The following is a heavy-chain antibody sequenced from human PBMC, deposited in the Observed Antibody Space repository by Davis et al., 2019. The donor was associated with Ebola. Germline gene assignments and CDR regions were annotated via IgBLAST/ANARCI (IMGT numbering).Heavy chain of an antibody. V-gene: IGHV4-34*01. CDR3: ARPSDCSSTSCSYDC. Sequence: PSETLSLTCAVYGGSFSGYYWSGIRQPPGKGLEWIGEINHSGSTNYNPSLKSRVTISVDTSKNQFSLKLSSVTAADTAVYYCARPSDCSSTSCSYDCWGQGTLVTVSS. D-gene: IGHD2-2*01. CDR1: GGSFSGYY. J-gene: IGHJ4*02. CDR2: INHSGST.